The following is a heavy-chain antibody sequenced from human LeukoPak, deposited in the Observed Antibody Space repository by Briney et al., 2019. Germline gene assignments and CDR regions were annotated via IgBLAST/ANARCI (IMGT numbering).Heavy chain of an antibody. Sequence: GGSLRLSCAASGFTFSNYWVSWVRQAPGKGLEWVANIKQDGSEENYVDSVKGRFTISRDDAKNSLYLQMNSLRAEDTAVYYCARGLLAAAGIDYWGQGALVTVSS. CDR3: ARGLLAAAGIDY. CDR2: IKQDGSEE. D-gene: IGHD6-13*01. V-gene: IGHV3-7*04. CDR1: GFTFSNYW. J-gene: IGHJ4*02.